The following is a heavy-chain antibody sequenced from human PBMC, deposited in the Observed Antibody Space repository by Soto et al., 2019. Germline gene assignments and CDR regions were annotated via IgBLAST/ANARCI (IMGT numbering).Heavy chain of an antibody. CDR1: GGSISSGDYY. Sequence: SETLSLTCTVSGGSISSGDYYWSWIRQPPGKGLEWIGYIYYSGSTYYNPSLKSRVTISVDTSKNQFSLKLSSVTAADTAVYYCARCRRDRYQLLYYFDHWGQGTLVTVSS. D-gene: IGHD2-2*01. V-gene: IGHV4-30-4*01. CDR3: ARCRRDRYQLLYYFDH. CDR2: IYYSGST. J-gene: IGHJ4*02.